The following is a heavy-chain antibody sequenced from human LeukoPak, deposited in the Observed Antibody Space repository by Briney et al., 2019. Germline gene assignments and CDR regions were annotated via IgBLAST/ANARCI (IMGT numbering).Heavy chain of an antibody. J-gene: IGHJ2*01. D-gene: IGHD6-13*01. CDR1: GGSISSYY. V-gene: IGHV4-4*07. CDR3: ARVSSSWYQDWYFDL. CDR2: IDTSGNT. Sequence: SETLSLTCTVSGGSISSYYWSWIRQPAGKGLEWIGRIDTSGNTNYKPSLKSRVTMSVDTSKNQFSLKLNSVTAADTAAYYCARVSSSWYQDWYFDLWGRGTLVTVSS.